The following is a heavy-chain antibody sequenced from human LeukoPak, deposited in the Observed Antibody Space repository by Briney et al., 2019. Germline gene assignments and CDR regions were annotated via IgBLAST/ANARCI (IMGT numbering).Heavy chain of an antibody. J-gene: IGHJ4*02. Sequence: AGGSLRLSCAASGFTFSSYAMSWVRQAPGKGLEWVSSISGSGHNTYYADSVKGRFTVSRDNSKNTLYLQMNSLRVEDKAVYHCANDLPGRVWFDFWGQGTLVTVSS. V-gene: IGHV3-23*01. CDR1: GFTFSSYA. CDR3: ANDLPGRVWFDF. D-gene: IGHD3-16*01. CDR2: ISGSGHNT.